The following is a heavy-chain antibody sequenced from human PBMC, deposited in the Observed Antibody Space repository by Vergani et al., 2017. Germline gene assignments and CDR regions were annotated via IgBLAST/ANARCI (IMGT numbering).Heavy chain of an antibody. CDR2: INAGNGNT. V-gene: IGHV1-3*01. Sequence: QVQLVQSGAEVKKPGASVKVSCKASGYTFTSYAMHWVRQAPGQRLKWMGWINAGNGNTKYSQKFQGRVTITRDTSASTAYMELSSLRSEDTAGYYCARLGIAAAGSFDYWGQGTLVTVSS. J-gene: IGHJ4*02. CDR1: GYTFTSYA. CDR3: ARLGIAAAGSFDY. D-gene: IGHD6-13*01.